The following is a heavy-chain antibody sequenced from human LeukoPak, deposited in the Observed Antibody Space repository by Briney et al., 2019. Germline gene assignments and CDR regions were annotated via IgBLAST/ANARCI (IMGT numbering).Heavy chain of an antibody. V-gene: IGHV4-59*01. Sequence: SETLSLTCTVSGVSINGNYWTWIRQLPGKGLEWIGFVSDTGDTDYNPSLKSRLTISADTSKSQLSLSLSSVTAADTALYYCARVFRGVVTSNWFAPGGQGTLVTVSS. CDR1: GVSINGNY. CDR2: VSDTGDT. D-gene: IGHD3-3*01. CDR3: ARVFRGVVTSNWFAP. J-gene: IGHJ5*02.